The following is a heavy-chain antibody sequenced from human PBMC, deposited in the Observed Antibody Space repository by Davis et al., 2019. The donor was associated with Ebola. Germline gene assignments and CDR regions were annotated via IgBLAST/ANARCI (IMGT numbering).Heavy chain of an antibody. CDR3: ASLRQTYDSSGYSQPFDS. Sequence: SETLSLTCAVSGGSISTSYYWGWIRQPPGKGLEYIGSMYYRGSTYYNPSLKSRVAISVDTSKNHFSLKLSSVTAADTAVYYCASLRQTYDSSGYSQPFDSWGQGTLVTVSS. V-gene: IGHV4-39*02. D-gene: IGHD3-22*01. CDR2: MYYRGST. CDR1: GGSISTSYY. J-gene: IGHJ4*02.